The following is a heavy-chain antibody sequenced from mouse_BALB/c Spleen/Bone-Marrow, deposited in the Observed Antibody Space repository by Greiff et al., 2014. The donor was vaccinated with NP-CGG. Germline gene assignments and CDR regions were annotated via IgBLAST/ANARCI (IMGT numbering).Heavy chain of an antibody. CDR2: ILPGSGST. CDR1: GYTFSSYW. V-gene: IGHV1-9*01. Sequence: QVQLQQSGAELMKPGASVKISCKATGYTFSSYWIEWVKQRPGHGLEWIGEILPGSGSTNYNEKFKGKATFTADTSSNTAYMQLSSMTSEDSAVYYCAEGNYCDYWGQGTTLTVSS. D-gene: IGHD1-1*01. J-gene: IGHJ2*01. CDR3: AEGNYCDY.